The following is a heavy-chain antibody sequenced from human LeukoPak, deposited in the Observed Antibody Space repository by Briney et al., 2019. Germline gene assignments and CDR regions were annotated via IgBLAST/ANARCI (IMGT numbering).Heavy chain of an antibody. CDR3: ARATMVRPYYYYYYMDV. CDR2: IHYSGST. CDR1: GGSISSSSYY. J-gene: IGHJ6*03. D-gene: IGHD3-10*01. Sequence: PSETLSLTCTVSGGSISSSSYYWGWIRQPPGKGLEWIGSIHYSGSTYYNPSLKSRVTISVDTSKNQFSLKLSSVTAADTAVYYCARATMVRPYYYYYYMDVWGKGTTVTISS. V-gene: IGHV4-39*07.